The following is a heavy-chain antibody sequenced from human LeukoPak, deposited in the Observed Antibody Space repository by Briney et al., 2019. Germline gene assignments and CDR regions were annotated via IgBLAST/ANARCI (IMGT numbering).Heavy chain of an antibody. CDR2: INRDGSSA. D-gene: IGHD1-26*01. CDR1: GFTFGSFW. J-gene: IGHJ4*02. Sequence: GGSLRLSCAASGFTFGSFWMHWVRQAPGKGLVWVSRINRDGSSATYADSVMDRLTISRDNAKSTLYLEINSLRAEDTAVYYCAREDSGSYHPDRWGQGVLVTVSS. CDR3: AREDSGSYHPDR. V-gene: IGHV3-74*01.